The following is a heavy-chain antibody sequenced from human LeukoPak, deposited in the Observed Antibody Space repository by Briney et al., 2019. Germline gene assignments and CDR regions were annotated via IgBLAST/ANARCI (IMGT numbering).Heavy chain of an antibody. D-gene: IGHD4-17*01. J-gene: IGHJ4*02. Sequence: GESLKISCKGPGYSFTSYWIGWVRQMPGKGLEWMGIIYPGDSDTRYSPSFQGQVTISADKSISTAYLQWSSLKASDTAMYYCATTTVTPTLPFDYWGQGTLVTVSS. CDR2: IYPGDSDT. CDR3: ATTTVTPTLPFDY. CDR1: GYSFTSYW. V-gene: IGHV5-51*01.